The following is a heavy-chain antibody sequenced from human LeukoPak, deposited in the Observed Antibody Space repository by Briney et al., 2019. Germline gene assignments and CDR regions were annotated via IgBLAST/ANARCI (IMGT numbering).Heavy chain of an antibody. CDR2: IWYDGSNK. CDR1: GFTFSNDV. V-gene: IGHV3-33*01. D-gene: IGHD6-19*01. J-gene: IGHJ4*02. Sequence: PGGSLRLSCAASGFTFSNDVMHWGRQAPGKGLEWGSIIWYDGSNKYYADSVKGRFTISKDNSKNTLYLQMNSLRAEDTAIYYCARDPGHSGWYGDYWGQGTLVTVSS. CDR3: ARDPGHSGWYGDY.